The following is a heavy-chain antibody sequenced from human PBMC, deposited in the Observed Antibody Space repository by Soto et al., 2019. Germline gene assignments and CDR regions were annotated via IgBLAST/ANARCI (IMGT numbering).Heavy chain of an antibody. D-gene: IGHD2-2*01. V-gene: IGHV4-34*01. CDR1: GGSFSGYY. J-gene: IGHJ5*02. CDR2: INHSGST. CDR3: ARGWESDIVVVPAAHKFDP. Sequence: SETLSLTCAVYGGSFSGYYWSWIRQPPGKGLEWIGEINHSGSTNYNPSLKSRVTISVDTSKNQFSLKLSSVTAADTAVYYCARGWESDIVVVPAAHKFDPWGQGTLVTVSS.